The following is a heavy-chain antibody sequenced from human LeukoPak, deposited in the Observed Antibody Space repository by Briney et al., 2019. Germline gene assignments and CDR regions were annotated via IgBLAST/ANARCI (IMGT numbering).Heavy chain of an antibody. Sequence: PSETLSLTCAVYGGSFRGYYWSWIRQPPGKGLEWIGEINHSGSTNYNPSLKSRVTISVDTSKNQFSLKLSSVTAADTAVYYCARDRYTMVRGVIGYWGQGTLVTVSS. V-gene: IGHV4-34*01. CDR3: ARDRYTMVRGVIGY. J-gene: IGHJ4*02. D-gene: IGHD3-10*01. CDR1: GGSFRGYY. CDR2: INHSGST.